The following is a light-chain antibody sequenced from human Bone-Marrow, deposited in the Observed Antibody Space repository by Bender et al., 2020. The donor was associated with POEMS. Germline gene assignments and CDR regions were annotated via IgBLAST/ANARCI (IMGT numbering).Light chain of an antibody. Sequence: VLPQPPSVSVAPGQTATVTCGSDAIRGQTVNWYQQRPGQAPVLVVYHNNARPSGVPDRFSGSKSGTSASLAITGLQAEDEGDYYCQSYDNSLGGWVFGGGTKLTVL. J-gene: IGLJ3*02. CDR2: HNN. V-gene: IGLV1-40*01. CDR3: QSYDNSLGGWV. CDR1: DAIRGQT.